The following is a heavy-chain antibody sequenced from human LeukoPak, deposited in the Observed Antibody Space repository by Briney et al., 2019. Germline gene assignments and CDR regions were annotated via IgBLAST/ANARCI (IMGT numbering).Heavy chain of an antibody. J-gene: IGHJ4*02. CDR3: ARGRTHYYDSNGYSDY. D-gene: IGHD3-22*01. Sequence: GSLRLSCAASGFTLSSYSMNWVRHAPGKGLEWVSSISSSSSYIYYADSVKGRFTISRDNAKNSLYLQMNSLRAEDTAVYYCARGRTHYYDSNGYSDYWGQGTLVTVSS. CDR2: ISSSSSYI. CDR1: GFTLSSYS. V-gene: IGHV3-21*01.